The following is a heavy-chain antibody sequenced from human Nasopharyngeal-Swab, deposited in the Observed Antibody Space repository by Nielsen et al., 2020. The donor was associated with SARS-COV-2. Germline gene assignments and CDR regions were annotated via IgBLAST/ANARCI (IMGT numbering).Heavy chain of an antibody. CDR2: ISGSGGST. J-gene: IGHJ4*02. D-gene: IGHD6-25*01. Sequence: GESLKLSCAASGFTFSSYAMSWVRQAPGKGLEWVSAISGSGGSTYYADSVKGRFTISRDNSKNTLYLQMNSLRAEDTAVYYCAKDLRKAEDYWGQGTLVTVSS. CDR1: GFTFSSYA. V-gene: IGHV3-23*01. CDR3: AKDLRKAEDY.